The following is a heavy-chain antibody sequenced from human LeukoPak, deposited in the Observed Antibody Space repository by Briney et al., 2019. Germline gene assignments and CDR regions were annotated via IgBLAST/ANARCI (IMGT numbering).Heavy chain of an antibody. CDR2: ISTSGGNT. CDR1: GFTFSSYA. J-gene: IGHJ6*02. CDR3: ARDRVITMVRGVAVGYYYGMDV. Sequence: GGSLRLSCAASGFTFSSYAMSWVRQAPGKGLEWVSYISTSGGNTYYADSVKGRFSISRDNSKNTLYLQMNSLRAEDTAVYYCARDRVITMVRGVAVGYYYGMDVWGQGTTVTVSS. D-gene: IGHD3-10*01. V-gene: IGHV3-23*01.